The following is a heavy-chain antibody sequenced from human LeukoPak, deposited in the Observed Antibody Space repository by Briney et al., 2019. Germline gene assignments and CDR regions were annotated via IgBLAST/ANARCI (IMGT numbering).Heavy chain of an antibody. V-gene: IGHV4-38-2*02. D-gene: IGHD4-17*01. CDR1: AYSISRGYY. Sequence: SENLSLTCTVSAYSISRGYYWGWIRQPPGKGLEWIGSIYHSGSTYYNPSLKSRVTISLDTSKNQFSLKLSSVTAADTAVYFCAGYHAYGVTTPPLGYWGQGTLVTVSS. CDR2: IYHSGST. J-gene: IGHJ4*02. CDR3: AGYHAYGVTTPPLGY.